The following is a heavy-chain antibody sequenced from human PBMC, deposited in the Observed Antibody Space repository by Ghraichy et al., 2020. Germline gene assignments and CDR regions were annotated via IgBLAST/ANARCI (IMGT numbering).Heavy chain of an antibody. V-gene: IGHV3-23*01. CDR3: AKDTNSSGWWGYYYYYYMDV. CDR1: GFTFSSYA. CDR2: ISGSGGST. Sequence: GGSLRLSCAASGFTFSSYAMSWVRQAPGKGLEWVSAISGSGGSTYYADSVKGRFTISRDNSKNTLYLQMNSLRAEDTAVYYCAKDTNSSGWWGYYYYYYMDVWGKGTTVTVSS. J-gene: IGHJ6*03. D-gene: IGHD6-19*01.